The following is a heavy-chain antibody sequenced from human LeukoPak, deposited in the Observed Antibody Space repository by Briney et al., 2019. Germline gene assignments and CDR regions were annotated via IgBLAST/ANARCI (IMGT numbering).Heavy chain of an antibody. CDR3: ARVGYNCGGDCRDWFDP. CDR2: ISYDGSNK. D-gene: IGHD2-21*02. CDR1: GFTFSSYA. V-gene: IGHV3-30-3*01. J-gene: IGHJ5*02. Sequence: SGGSLRLSCAASGFTFSSYAMHWVRQAPGKGLEWVAVISYDGSNKYYADSVKGRFTISRDNSKNTLYLQMNSLRAEDTAVCYCARVGYNCGGDCRDWFDPWGQGTLVTVSS.